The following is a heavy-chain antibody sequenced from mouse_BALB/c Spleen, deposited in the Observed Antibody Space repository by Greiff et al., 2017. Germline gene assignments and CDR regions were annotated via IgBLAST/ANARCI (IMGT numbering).Heavy chain of an antibody. CDR2: ISSGSSTI. CDR3: ARGRYSVAY. V-gene: IGHV5-17*02. CDR1: GFTFSSFG. J-gene: IGHJ3*01. Sequence: EVKLVESGGGLVKPGGSRKLSCAASGFTFSSFGMHWVRQAPEKVLEWVAYISSGSSTISYANTVKGRFTITRDNPKYTLFLQMTSLRSADTAMYYCARGRYSVAYWGQGTLVTVSA. D-gene: IGHD2-14*01.